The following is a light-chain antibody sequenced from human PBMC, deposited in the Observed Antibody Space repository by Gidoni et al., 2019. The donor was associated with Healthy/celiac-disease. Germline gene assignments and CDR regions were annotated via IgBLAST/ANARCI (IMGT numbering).Light chain of an antibody. CDR2: GAS. CDR1: QSVSSN. CDR3: QQYNNST. V-gene: IGKV3-15*01. J-gene: IGKJ5*01. Sequence: EIVLTQSPATLSVSPGERATLSCRASQSVSSNLAWYQPKPGQAPRLLIYGASTRATGIPARFSGSGSGTEFTLTISSLQSEDFAVYYCQQYNNSTFGQGTRLEIK.